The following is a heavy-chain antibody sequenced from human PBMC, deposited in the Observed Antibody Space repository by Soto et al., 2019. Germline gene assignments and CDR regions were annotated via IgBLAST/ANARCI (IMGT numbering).Heavy chain of an antibody. CDR3: ARGETYLGV. CDR1: RDTFNKYA. CDR2: IIPIFSSR. Sequence: QVQLLQSGAEVKKPGSSVKVSCKTSRDTFNKYAFNWVRQAPGQGLEWMGWIIPIFSSRNYAEKFQDRVTTTADESTSTAYMELRSLRFEDTAVYYCARGETYLGVWGQGTTVTVSS. J-gene: IGHJ6*02. V-gene: IGHV1-69*01.